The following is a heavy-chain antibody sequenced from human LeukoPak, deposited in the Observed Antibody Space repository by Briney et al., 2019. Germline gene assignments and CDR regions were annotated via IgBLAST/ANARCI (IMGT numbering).Heavy chain of an antibody. D-gene: IGHD3-22*01. CDR1: GFTFSDYY. Sequence: PGGSLRLSCAASGFTFSDYYMTWIRQAAGKGLEWVSAISGSGGSTYYADSVKGRFTISRDKSKNTLYLQMNSLRAEDTAVYYCAKGSYYDSSGYEDYWGQGTLVTVSS. J-gene: IGHJ4*02. CDR3: AKGSYYDSSGYEDY. CDR2: ISGSGGST. V-gene: IGHV3-23*01.